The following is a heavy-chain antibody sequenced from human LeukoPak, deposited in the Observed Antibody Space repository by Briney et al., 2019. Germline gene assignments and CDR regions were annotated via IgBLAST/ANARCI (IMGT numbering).Heavy chain of an antibody. D-gene: IGHD6-25*01. J-gene: IGHJ5*02. CDR3: AREGGDPRWLDP. CDR1: GGSISGYF. CDR2: IYSTGST. Sequence: PSDTLSLTCTVSGGSISGYFWGWIRQPAGKGLEWIGRIYSTGSTNYNPSLRSRVTMSVNTSKNQFSLNLTSVTAADTAVYSCAREGGDPRWLDPWGQGTLVTVSS. V-gene: IGHV4-4*07.